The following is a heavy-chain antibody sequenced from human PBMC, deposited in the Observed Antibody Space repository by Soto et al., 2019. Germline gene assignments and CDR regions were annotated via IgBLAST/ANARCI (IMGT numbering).Heavy chain of an antibody. Sequence: WETLSLTCTVSGGSISSYYWSWIQQPPGKGLEWIGYIYYSGSTNYNPSLKSRVTISVDTSKNQFSLKLSSVTAADTAVYYCARHTPYYDFWSGFVDYWGQGTLVTVSS. V-gene: IGHV4-59*08. J-gene: IGHJ4*02. D-gene: IGHD3-3*01. CDR1: GGSISSYY. CDR2: IYYSGST. CDR3: ARHTPYYDFWSGFVDY.